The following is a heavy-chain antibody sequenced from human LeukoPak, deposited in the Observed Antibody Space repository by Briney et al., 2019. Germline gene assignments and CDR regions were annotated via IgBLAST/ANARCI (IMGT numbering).Heavy chain of an antibody. Sequence: GGSLRLSCAASGFTVSSNYMSWVRQAPGKGLEWVSAISGSGGSTYYADSVKGRFTISRDNSKNTLYLQMNSLRAEDTAVYYCAKGRSSGWDYFDYWGQGTLVTVSS. V-gene: IGHV3-23*01. CDR3: AKGRSSGWDYFDY. CDR1: GFTVSSNY. D-gene: IGHD6-19*01. J-gene: IGHJ4*02. CDR2: ISGSGGST.